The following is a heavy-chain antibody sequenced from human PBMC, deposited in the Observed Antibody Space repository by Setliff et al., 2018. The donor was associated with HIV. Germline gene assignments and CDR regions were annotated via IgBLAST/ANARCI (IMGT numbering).Heavy chain of an antibody. J-gene: IGHJ4*01. Sequence: SETLSLTCRVSNGSISGYYWSWVRQPPGRGLERIGYVSYSGSTSYNPSLNSRVTMSVDTSRDQFSLKLSSVTAADTAVYYCARTRGRAPVSYYFDNWGQGRLVTVSS. V-gene: IGHV4-59*01. CDR1: NGSISGYY. CDR2: VSYSGST. D-gene: IGHD2-2*01. CDR3: ARTRGRAPVSYYFDN.